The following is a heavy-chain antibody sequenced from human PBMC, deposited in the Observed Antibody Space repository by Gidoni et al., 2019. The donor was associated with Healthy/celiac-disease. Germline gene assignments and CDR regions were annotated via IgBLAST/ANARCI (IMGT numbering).Heavy chain of an antibody. D-gene: IGHD2-15*01. CDR1: GGSVSSSSYH. Sequence: LQPQESRPGLVKPSETPSLTCTVSGGSVSSSSYHWGWLRKPPGKVLEWYGSIYYSGCTSYNPSLMSRVAVSVDTTENQFSIKLNALTAANSAGYCWASLRWWSERWFDPWGQGTLVTVSS. CDR3: ASLRWWSERWFDP. CDR2: IYYSGCT. V-gene: IGHV4-39*01. J-gene: IGHJ5*02.